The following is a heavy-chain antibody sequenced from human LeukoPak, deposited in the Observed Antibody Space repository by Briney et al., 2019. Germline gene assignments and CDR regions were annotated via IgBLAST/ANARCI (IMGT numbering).Heavy chain of an antibody. D-gene: IGHD3-10*01. Sequence: GASVKVSCKASGYTFTSYGISWVRQAPGQGLEWMGWTSAYNGNTNYAQKLQGRVTMTTDTSTSTAYMELRSLRSDDTAVYYCARELVWFGELWWGATREVYYFDYWGQGTLVTVSS. CDR1: GYTFTSYG. J-gene: IGHJ4*02. V-gene: IGHV1-18*01. CDR2: TSAYNGNT. CDR3: ARELVWFGELWWGATREVYYFDY.